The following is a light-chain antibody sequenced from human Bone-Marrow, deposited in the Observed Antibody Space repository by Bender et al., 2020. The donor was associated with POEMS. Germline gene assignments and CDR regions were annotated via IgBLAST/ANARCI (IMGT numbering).Light chain of an antibody. Sequence: QSALTQPPSVSGSPGQSVTISCTGTSSDVGDDSFVSWYQHHPGKTPKVIIHDVSKRPSGVPDRFSGSKSGYTASLTISGLQPEDEATYFCCSYKDTYTLFGGGTKLTVL. CDR2: DVS. CDR1: SSDVGDDSF. J-gene: IGLJ2*01. V-gene: IGLV2-11*01. CDR3: CSYKDTYTL.